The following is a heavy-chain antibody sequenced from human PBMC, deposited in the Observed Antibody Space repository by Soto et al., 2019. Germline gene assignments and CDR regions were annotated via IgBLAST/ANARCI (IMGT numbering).Heavy chain of an antibody. V-gene: IGHV4-59*01. D-gene: IGHD1-20*01. CDR1: GGSISSYY. Sequence: PSETLSLTCTVSGGSISSYYWSWIRQPPGKGLEWIGYIYYSGSTNYNPSLKSRVTISVDTSKNQFSLKLSSVTAADTVVYYCAGMSLGYYYGMDVWGQGTTVTVSS. CDR2: IYYSGST. CDR3: AGMSLGYYYGMDV. J-gene: IGHJ6*02.